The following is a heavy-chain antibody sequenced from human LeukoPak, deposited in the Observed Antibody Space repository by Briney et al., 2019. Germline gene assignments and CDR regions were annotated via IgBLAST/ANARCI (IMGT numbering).Heavy chain of an antibody. D-gene: IGHD3-10*01. CDR3: ARWGGDKEYYFDY. CDR1: GFTFSSYG. V-gene: IGHV3-33*01. Sequence: PGGSLRLSCAASGFTFSSYGTHWVRQAPGKGLEWVAVIWYDESKRYYADSVKGRFTISRDKSKNTLYLQMNSLRVEDTAVYYCARWGGDKEYYFDYWGQGTLVTVSS. J-gene: IGHJ4*02. CDR2: IWYDESKR.